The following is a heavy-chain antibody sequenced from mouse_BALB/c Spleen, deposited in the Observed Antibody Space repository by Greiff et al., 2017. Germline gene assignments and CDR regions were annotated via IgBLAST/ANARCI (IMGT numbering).Heavy chain of an antibody. CDR3: ARFGWLLRGAMDY. CDR2: IYPGDGDT. V-gene: IGHV1-87*01. CDR1: GYTFTSYW. D-gene: IGHD2-3*01. Sequence: QVHLQQSGAELARPGASVKLSCKASGYTFTSYWMQWVKQRPGQGLEWIGAIYPGDGDTRYTQKFKGKATLTADKSSSTAYMQLSSLASEDSAVYYCARFGWLLRGAMDYWGQGTSVTVSS. J-gene: IGHJ4*01.